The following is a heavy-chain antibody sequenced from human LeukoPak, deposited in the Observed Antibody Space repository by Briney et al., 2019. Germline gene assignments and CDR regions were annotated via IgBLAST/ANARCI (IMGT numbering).Heavy chain of an antibody. CDR2: ISSSGSTI. CDR1: GFTFSDYY. J-gene: IGHJ4*02. V-gene: IGHV3-11*04. CDR3: AGAITYYYDSSGYYREGL. Sequence: GGSLRLSCAASGFTFSDYYMSWIRQAPGKGLEWVSYISSSGSTIYYADSVKGRFTISRDNAKNSLYLQMNSLRAEDTAVYYCAGAITYYYDSSGYYREGLGGQGTLVTVSS. D-gene: IGHD3-22*01.